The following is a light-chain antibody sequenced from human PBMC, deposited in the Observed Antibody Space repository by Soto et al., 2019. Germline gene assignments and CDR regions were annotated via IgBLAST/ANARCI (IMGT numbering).Light chain of an antibody. Sequence: QSVLTQPPSVSGAPGQRVTISCTGTSSNIGAGYEVHWYHQLPGTAPKFLVSGNDNRPSGVPDRLSASKSGTSGSLAITDLQAEDEGHYNCQSYDRGLTAYVFGTGTKLTVL. CDR1: SSNIGAGYE. V-gene: IGLV1-40*01. CDR3: QSYDRGLTAYV. CDR2: GND. J-gene: IGLJ1*01.